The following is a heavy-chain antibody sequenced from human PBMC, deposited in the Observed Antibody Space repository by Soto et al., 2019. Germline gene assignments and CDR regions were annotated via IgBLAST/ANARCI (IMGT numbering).Heavy chain of an antibody. CDR2: IYYSGGT. D-gene: IGHD6-13*01. CDR1: GGSISNYY. J-gene: IGHJ6*03. V-gene: IGHV4-59*01. CDR3: ASGAATWGSSSWYGVYYYYYYMDV. Sequence: SETLSLTCTVSGGSISNYYWSWIRQPPGKGPECIGHIYYSGGTRYNPSLKSRVTISVDTSKNQISLRLSSVITEDTAVYYCASGAATWGSSSWYGVYYYYYYMDVWGKGTTVTVSS.